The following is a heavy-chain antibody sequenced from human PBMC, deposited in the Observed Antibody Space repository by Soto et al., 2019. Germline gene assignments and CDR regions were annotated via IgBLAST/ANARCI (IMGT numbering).Heavy chain of an antibody. CDR1: GGTFRSYA. Sequence: SVKVSCKASGGTFRSYAVSWVRQAPGQGLEWMGGIIPILGTTNYAQNFQGRVTITADKSTSTAYMELSRLRSDDTAVYYCARGSAFDIWGQGTMVTVSS. J-gene: IGHJ3*02. CDR3: ARGSAFDI. CDR2: IIPILGTT. V-gene: IGHV1-69*10.